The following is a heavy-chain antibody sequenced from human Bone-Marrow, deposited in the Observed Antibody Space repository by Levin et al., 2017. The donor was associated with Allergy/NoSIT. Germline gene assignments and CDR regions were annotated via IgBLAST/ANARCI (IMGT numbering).Heavy chain of an antibody. J-gene: IGHJ4*02. D-gene: IGHD1-26*01. V-gene: IGHV4-39*07. CDR3: ASQYSASSTWGY. Sequence: SQTLSLTCTVSGGSISTTTYYWGWIRQPPGKGLEWIGSISYSGTTYYNPSLKSRVTISVDTSKNQFSLKLPSVTTEDTAVYFCASQYSASSTWGYWGQGTLVNVSS. CDR1: GGSISTTTYY. CDR2: ISYSGTT.